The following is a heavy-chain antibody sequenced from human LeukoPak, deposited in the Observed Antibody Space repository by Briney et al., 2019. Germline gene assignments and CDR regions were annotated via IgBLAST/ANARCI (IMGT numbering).Heavy chain of an antibody. Sequence: PSETLSLTCAVYGGSFSGYYWSWIRQPPGKGLEWIGEINHSGSTNYNPSLKSRVTISVDKSKNQFSLKLSSVTAADTAVYYCARIAAAGTSWGQGTLVTVSS. CDR1: GGSFSGYY. J-gene: IGHJ4*02. CDR2: INHSGST. CDR3: ARIAAAGTS. D-gene: IGHD6-13*01. V-gene: IGHV4-34*01.